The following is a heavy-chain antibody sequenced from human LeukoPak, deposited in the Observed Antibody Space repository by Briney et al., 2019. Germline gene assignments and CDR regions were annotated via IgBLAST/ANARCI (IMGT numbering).Heavy chain of an antibody. Sequence: ASVKVSCKVSGYTLTELSMHWVRQAPGKGLEWMGGFDPEDGETIYAQKLQGRVTMTEDTSTDTAYMELSSLRSEDTAVYYCATDDYGTGVSGYWGQGTLVTVSS. J-gene: IGHJ4*02. D-gene: IGHD3-10*01. CDR2: FDPEDGET. CDR3: ATDDYGTGVSGY. V-gene: IGHV1-24*01. CDR1: GYTLTELS.